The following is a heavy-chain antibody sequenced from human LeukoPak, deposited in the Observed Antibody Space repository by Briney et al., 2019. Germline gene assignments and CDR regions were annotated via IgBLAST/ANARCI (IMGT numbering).Heavy chain of an antibody. CDR2: INPNRGGT. Sequence: ASVKVSCKASGYTFTGYYMHWVRQAPGQGLEWMGWINPNRGGTNYAQKFQGRVTMTRDTSISTAYMELSRLRSDDTAVYYCARYSSGSHADYWGQGTLVTVSS. D-gene: IGHD6-19*01. CDR3: ARYSSGSHADY. J-gene: IGHJ4*02. CDR1: GYTFTGYY. V-gene: IGHV1-2*02.